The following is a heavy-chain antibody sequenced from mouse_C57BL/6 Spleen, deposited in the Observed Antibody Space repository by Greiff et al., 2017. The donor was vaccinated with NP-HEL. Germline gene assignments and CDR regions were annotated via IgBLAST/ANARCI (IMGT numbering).Heavy chain of an antibody. CDR2: IYPGSGNT. D-gene: IGHD4-1*01. J-gene: IGHJ3*01. CDR3: AREWFNWAWFAY. V-gene: IGHV1-76*01. CDR1: GYTFTDYY. Sequence: VQLQQSGAELVRPGASVKLSCKASGYTFTDYYINWVKQRPGQGLEWIARIYPGSGNTYYNEKFKGKATLTAEKSSSTAYMQLSSLTSEDSAVYFCAREWFNWAWFAYWGQGTLVTVSA.